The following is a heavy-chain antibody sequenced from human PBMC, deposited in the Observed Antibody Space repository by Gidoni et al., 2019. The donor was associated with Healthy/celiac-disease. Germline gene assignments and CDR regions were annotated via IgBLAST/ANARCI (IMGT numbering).Heavy chain of an antibody. CDR2: ISSSSSYI. CDR3: ARDSYGSGSYYDYYYGMDV. Sequence: EVQLVESGGGLVKPGGSLRLSCAASGFTFSSYSMNWVRQAPGKGLEWVSSISSSSSYIYYADSVKGRFTISRDNAKNSLYLKMNSLRAEDTAVYYCARDSYGSGSYYDYYYGMDVWGQGTTVTVSS. CDR1: GFTFSSYS. V-gene: IGHV3-21*01. J-gene: IGHJ6*02. D-gene: IGHD3-10*01.